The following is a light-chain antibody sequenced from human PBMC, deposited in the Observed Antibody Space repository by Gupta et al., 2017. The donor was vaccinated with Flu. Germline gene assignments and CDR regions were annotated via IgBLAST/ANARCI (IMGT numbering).Light chain of an antibody. Sequence: ATLSLGASQTITSASELAWYQQKPGQAPRLLIHDADNRATDIPARFSGSGSGTDFTLTISSLEPEDSAVYFCQQRSSWPLTFGGGTKVEIQ. CDR3: QQRSSWPLT. V-gene: IGKV3-11*01. J-gene: IGKJ4*01. CDR1: QTITSA. CDR2: DAD.